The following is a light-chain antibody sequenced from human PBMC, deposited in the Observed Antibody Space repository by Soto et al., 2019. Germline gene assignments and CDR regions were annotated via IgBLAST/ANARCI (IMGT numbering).Light chain of an antibody. Sequence: DIQMTQSPCSLSASVGDRVTSTCQASQDISNYLNWYQQKPGKAPKLLIYDASNLETGVPSRFSGSGSGTDFTFTISSLQPEDIATYYCQQYDNLPLTFGGGTKVDIK. CDR2: DAS. J-gene: IGKJ4*01. V-gene: IGKV1-33*01. CDR1: QDISNY. CDR3: QQYDNLPLT.